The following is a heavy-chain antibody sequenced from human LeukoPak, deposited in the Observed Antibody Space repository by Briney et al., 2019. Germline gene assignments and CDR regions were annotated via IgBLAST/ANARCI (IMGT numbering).Heavy chain of an antibody. CDR3: ARGYCSGGSCLYDY. V-gene: IGHV4-61*02. D-gene: IGHD2-15*01. CDR1: GGSISSGSYY. J-gene: IGHJ4*02. CDR2: IYTSGST. Sequence: SETLSLTCTVSGGSISSGSYYWSSIRQPAGKGLEWIGRIYTSGSTNYNPCLKSRVTISVDTSKNQFSLKLSSVTAADTAVYYCARGYCSGGSCLYDYWGQGTLVTVSS.